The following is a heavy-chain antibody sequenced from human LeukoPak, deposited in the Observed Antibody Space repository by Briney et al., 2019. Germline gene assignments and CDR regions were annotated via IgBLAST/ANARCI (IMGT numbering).Heavy chain of an antibody. Sequence: ASVKVSCKTSGYTFSGYYLHWVRQAPGQGLEWMGWINPKSGATNYAQKFQGRVTMTRDTSISTAYMELRRLRSDDTAMYFCARGGIVVAGRDYYYCYYMDVWGKGTTVIVSS. CDR3: ARGGIVVAGRDYYYCYYMDV. CDR1: GYTFSGYY. CDR2: INPKSGAT. J-gene: IGHJ6*03. V-gene: IGHV1-2*02. D-gene: IGHD6-19*01.